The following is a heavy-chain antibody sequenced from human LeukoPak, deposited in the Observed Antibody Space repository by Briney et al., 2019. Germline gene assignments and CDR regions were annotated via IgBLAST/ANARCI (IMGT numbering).Heavy chain of an antibody. Sequence: SETLSLTCTVSGGSMSPYYWSWIRQPPGKGLEWIGYIYYSGSTNYNPSLKSRVTISVDTSKIQFSLKLSSVTAADTAVYYCARDRYCSGGSCYHWFDPWGQGTLVTVSS. CDR3: ARDRYCSGGSCYHWFDP. D-gene: IGHD2-15*01. J-gene: IGHJ5*02. CDR2: IYYSGST. CDR1: GGSMSPYY. V-gene: IGHV4-59*01.